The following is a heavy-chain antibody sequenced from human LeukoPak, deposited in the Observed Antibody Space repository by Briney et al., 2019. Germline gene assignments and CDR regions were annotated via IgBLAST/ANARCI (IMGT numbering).Heavy chain of an antibody. J-gene: IGHJ4*02. D-gene: IGHD1-1*01. CDR1: GFTFSSYN. V-gene: IGHV3-48*01. CDR2: ISSTSSTI. CDR3: ARVNWNYVDY. Sequence: PGGSLRLSCAASGFTFSSYNMNWVRQAPGKGLEWVSYISSTSSTIYYADSVKGRFTISRDNAENSLYLQMSSLRAEDTAVYYCARVNWNYVDYWGQGTLVTVSS.